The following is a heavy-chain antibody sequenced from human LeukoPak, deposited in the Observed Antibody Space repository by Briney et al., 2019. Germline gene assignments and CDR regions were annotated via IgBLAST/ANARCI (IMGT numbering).Heavy chain of an antibody. CDR3: ARTASITIFGVTFPGY. CDR1: GYTFTGYY. J-gene: IGHJ4*02. V-gene: IGHV1-2*02. D-gene: IGHD3-3*01. CDR2: INPNSGGT. Sequence: ASVKVSCKASGYTFTGYYMHWVRQAPGQGPEWMGWINPNSGGTNYAQKFQGRVTMTRDTSISTAYMELSRLRSDDTAVYYCARTASITIFGVTFPGYWGQGTQVTVSS.